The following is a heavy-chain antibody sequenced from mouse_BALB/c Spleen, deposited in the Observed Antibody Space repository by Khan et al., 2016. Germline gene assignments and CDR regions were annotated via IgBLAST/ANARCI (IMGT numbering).Heavy chain of an antibody. D-gene: IGHD2-3*01. Sequence: VQLQESGPGLVAPSQSLSITCTVSGFSLTSYGVHWVRQPPGKGLEWLVVIWSDGSTTYNSALKSRLSISKDNSKNQVFLKMNSLQTDDTAMYYCARRDDGGGAMDYWGQGTSVTVSS. V-gene: IGHV2-6*02. CDR3: ARRDDGGGAMDY. J-gene: IGHJ4*01. CDR1: GFSLTSYG. CDR2: IWSDGST.